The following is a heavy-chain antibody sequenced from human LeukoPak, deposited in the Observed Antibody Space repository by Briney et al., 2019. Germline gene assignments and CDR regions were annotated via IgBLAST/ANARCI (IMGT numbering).Heavy chain of an antibody. V-gene: IGHV1-2*02. CDR3: ARGGIRGIEAELDY. J-gene: IGHJ4*02. CDR1: GYTFTRHY. D-gene: IGHD3-10*01. Sequence: ASVKVSCEASGYTFTRHYIHWVRQAPGQGLEWMGCSNPYNGGTNYLQKFRGRVTLTRDTSISTAYMEVTRLTSDDTAVYYCARGGIRGIEAELDYWGQGTLLTVS. CDR2: SNPYNGGT.